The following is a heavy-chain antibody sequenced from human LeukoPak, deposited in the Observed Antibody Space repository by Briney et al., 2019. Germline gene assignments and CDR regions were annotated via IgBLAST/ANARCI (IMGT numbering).Heavy chain of an antibody. CDR3: ARGTGSWLRLTRWFDP. Sequence: VASVKVSCKASGYTSTNYDINWVRQATGQGLEWMGWMNPNSGNTDYAQKFQGRVTMTRNTSISTAYMELSSLVSEDTAVYYCARGTGSWLRLTRWFDPWGQGTLVTVSS. CDR1: GYTSTNYD. CDR2: MNPNSGNT. V-gene: IGHV1-8*01. D-gene: IGHD5-12*01. J-gene: IGHJ5*02.